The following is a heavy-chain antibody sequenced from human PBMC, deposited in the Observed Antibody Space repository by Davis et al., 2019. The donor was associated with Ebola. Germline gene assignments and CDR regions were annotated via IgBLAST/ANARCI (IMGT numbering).Heavy chain of an antibody. J-gene: IGHJ4*02. D-gene: IGHD2-2*01. Sequence: SETLSLTCTVSGGSITRSDYYWGWIRQSPGKGLEWIGSISYSGNTYYNPSLEGRVTISADTSKNQFSLKLSSVTVADTAVYYCASGWYCSSTSCYGTFDYWGQGTLVTVSS. CDR1: GGSITRSDYY. CDR2: ISYSGNT. CDR3: ASGWYCSSTSCYGTFDY. V-gene: IGHV4-39*07.